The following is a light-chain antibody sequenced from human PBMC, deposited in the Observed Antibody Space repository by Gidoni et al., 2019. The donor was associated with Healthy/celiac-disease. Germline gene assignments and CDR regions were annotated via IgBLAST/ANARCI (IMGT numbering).Light chain of an antibody. J-gene: IGKJ1*01. CDR2: DAS. Sequence: DIQMTQSPSTLSASVGDRVTITCRASQSISSWLAWYQQKPGKAPKLLIYDASSLESGVPSRFSGSGSGTEFTLTISSLQPDDFATYHCQQYNSSSWTFGQXTKVEIK. V-gene: IGKV1-5*01. CDR3: QQYNSSSWT. CDR1: QSISSW.